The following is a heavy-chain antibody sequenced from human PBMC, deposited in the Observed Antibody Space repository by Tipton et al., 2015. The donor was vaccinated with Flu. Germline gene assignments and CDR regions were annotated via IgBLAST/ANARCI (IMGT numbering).Heavy chain of an antibody. D-gene: IGHD6-13*01. CDR3: ARLSSNWYHQLDN. CDR1: GGSISSYY. J-gene: IGHJ4*02. CDR2: ISYSGST. V-gene: IGHV4-59*01. Sequence: GLVKPSETLSLTCTVSGGSISSYYWSWIRQSPGKGLEWIGYISYSGSTNYNPSLKSRATISVDTSKNQFSLKLSSVTAADTAVYYCARLSSNWYHQLDNSGQGTLVTVSS.